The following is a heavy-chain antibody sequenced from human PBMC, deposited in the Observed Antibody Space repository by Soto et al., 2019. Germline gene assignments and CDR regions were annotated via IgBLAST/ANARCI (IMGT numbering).Heavy chain of an antibody. V-gene: IGHV3-7*03. CDR3: ARHKPLPGRAGYTLDY. D-gene: IGHD5-18*01. Sequence: GGSLRLSCAASGFNFGDYWISWLRQVPEKGLEWVAHIRPDGGAGFYVDSVKGRFTISRDNAKNSLSLQMNSLRAEDTAMYFCARHKPLPGRAGYTLDYWGQGTLVTVSS. J-gene: IGHJ4*02. CDR1: GFNFGDYW. CDR2: IRPDGGAG.